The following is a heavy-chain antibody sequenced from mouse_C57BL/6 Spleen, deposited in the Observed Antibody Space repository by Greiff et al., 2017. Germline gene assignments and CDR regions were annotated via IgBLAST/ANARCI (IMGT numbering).Heavy chain of an antibody. Sequence: EVKLMESEGGLVQPGSSMKLSCTASGFTFSDYYMAWVRQVPEKGLEWVANINHDGSSTNYLDSLKSRFIISRDNAKNILYLQMSRLKSEDTATYYGASDGSNYYAMDYWGQGTSVTVSS. D-gene: IGHD2-5*01. V-gene: IGHV5-16*01. CDR1: GFTFSDYY. CDR3: ASDGSNYYAMDY. J-gene: IGHJ4*01. CDR2: INHDGSST.